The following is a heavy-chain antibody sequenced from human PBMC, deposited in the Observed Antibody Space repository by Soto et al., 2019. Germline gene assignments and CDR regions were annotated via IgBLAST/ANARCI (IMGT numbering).Heavy chain of an antibody. Sequence: QVQLVQSGAEVKKPGASVKVSCKASGYTFTSYYMHWVRQAPGQGLEWMGIINPSGGSTSYEKKFTGRVTMTRDTSTSTVYMELSSLRSEATAVYYCAREVVATMLLDYWGQGTLVTVSS. J-gene: IGHJ4*02. D-gene: IGHD5-12*01. CDR2: INPSGGST. CDR3: AREVVATMLLDY. V-gene: IGHV1-46*03. CDR1: GYTFTSYY.